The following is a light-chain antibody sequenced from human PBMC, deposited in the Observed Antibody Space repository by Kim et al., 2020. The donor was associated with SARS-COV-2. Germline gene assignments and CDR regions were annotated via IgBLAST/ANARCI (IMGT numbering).Light chain of an antibody. J-gene: IGKJ1*01. V-gene: IGKV1-39*01. CDR2: AGS. CDR3: QQSYTTLGA. Sequence: DIQMTQSPSSLSASVGDRVTITCRASQFISTYLNWYQQKPRKAPEVLIYAGSSLQSGVPARFSGSGSGTEFTLTISSLQPEDFATYYCQQSYTTLGAFGQGTKVDIK. CDR1: QFISTY.